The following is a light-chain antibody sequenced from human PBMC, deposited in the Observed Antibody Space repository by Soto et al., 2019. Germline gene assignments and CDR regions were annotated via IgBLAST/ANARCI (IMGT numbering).Light chain of an antibody. CDR3: QQYKNWPPLT. Sequence: EIVMTQSPATLSVSPGETATLSCRASQSVSYNLAWYQQKPGQGPRLLIYGAFTRATGIPARFSGSGSGTEFTLTISSLQSEDFALYYCQQYKNWPPLTFGGGTKVKIK. CDR2: GAF. J-gene: IGKJ4*01. CDR1: QSVSYN. V-gene: IGKV3-15*01.